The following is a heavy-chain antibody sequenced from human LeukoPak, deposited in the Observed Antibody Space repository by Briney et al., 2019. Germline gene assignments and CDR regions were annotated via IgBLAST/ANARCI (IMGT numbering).Heavy chain of an antibody. Sequence: ASVKVSCKASGYTFTSYGVHWVRQAPGQRLEWMGWINAGNGNTKYSQKFQGRVTITRDTSASTAYMELSSLRSEDTAVYYCARDPYSGTFPGYFDYWGQGTLVTVSS. CDR1: GYTFTSYG. V-gene: IGHV1-3*01. CDR3: ARDPYSGTFPGYFDY. D-gene: IGHD3-10*01. J-gene: IGHJ4*02. CDR2: INAGNGNT.